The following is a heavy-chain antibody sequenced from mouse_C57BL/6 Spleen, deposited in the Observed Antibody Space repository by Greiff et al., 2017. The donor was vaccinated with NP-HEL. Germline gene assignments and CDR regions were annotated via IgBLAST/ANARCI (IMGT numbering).Heavy chain of an antibody. J-gene: IGHJ2*01. CDR3: AREGTGAYYFDY. D-gene: IGHD4-1*01. CDR1: GYAFSSSW. CDR2: IYPGDGDT. V-gene: IGHV1-82*01. Sequence: VKLQESGPELVKPGASVKISCKASGYAFSSSWMNWVKQRPGKGLEWIGRIYPGDGDTNYNGKFKGKATLTADKSSSTAYMQLSSLTSEDSAVYFCAREGTGAYYFDYWGQGTTLTVSS.